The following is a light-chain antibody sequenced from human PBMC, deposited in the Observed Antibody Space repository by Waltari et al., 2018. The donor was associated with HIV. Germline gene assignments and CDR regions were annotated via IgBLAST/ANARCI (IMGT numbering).Light chain of an antibody. CDR3: QQYNIWPPLT. Sequence: DIVMMQSPVPLSVSPGERATLSCRASQSVSRNLAWYQQKPGQPPRLLIYGASTRATGIPARFSATGSGTEFTLTISSLQSEDFAVYYCQQYNIWPPLTFGGGTKVEMK. J-gene: IGKJ4*01. CDR2: GAS. V-gene: IGKV3-15*01. CDR1: QSVSRN.